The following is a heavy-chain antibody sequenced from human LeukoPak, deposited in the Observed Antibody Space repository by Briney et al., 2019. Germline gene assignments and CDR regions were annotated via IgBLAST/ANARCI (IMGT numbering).Heavy chain of an antibody. J-gene: IGHJ4*02. CDR2: ISYDGSNK. V-gene: IGHV3-30-3*01. CDR3: ARDGKAVADHYFDY. CDR1: GFTFSSYA. Sequence: GRSLRLSCAASGFTFSSYAMHWVRQAPGKGLEWVAVISYDGSNKYYADSVKGRFTISRDNAKNSLYLQMNSLRAEDTAVYYCARDGKAVADHYFDYWGQGTLVTVSS. D-gene: IGHD6-19*01.